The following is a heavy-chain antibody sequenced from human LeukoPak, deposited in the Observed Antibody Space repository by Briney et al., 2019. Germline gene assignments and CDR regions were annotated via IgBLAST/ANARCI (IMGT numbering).Heavy chain of an antibody. CDR1: GFTFDDYA. D-gene: IGHD4-23*01. CDR2: ISWNSGSI. CDR3: AKDKRPGFYGGNLDY. Sequence: GGSLRLSCAASGFTFDDYAMHWVRQAPGKGLEWVSGISWNSGSIGYADSVKGRFTISRDNAKNSLYLQMNSLRAEDTALYYCAKDKRPGFYGGNLDYWGQGTLVTVSS. J-gene: IGHJ4*02. V-gene: IGHV3-9*01.